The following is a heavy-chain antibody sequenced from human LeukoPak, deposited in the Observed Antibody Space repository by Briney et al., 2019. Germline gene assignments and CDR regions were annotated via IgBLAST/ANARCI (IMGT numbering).Heavy chain of an antibody. D-gene: IGHD3-22*01. CDR3: ARDGYYYDSSGYSFDY. CDR2: IWYDGSNK. J-gene: IGHJ4*02. Sequence: GMSLRLSCAASGFTFSSYGMHWVRQAPGKGLEWVAVIWYDGSNKYYADSVKGRFTISRDNSKNTLYLQMNSLRAEDTAVYYCARDGYYYDSSGYSFDYWGQGTLVTVSS. CDR1: GFTFSSYG. V-gene: IGHV3-33*01.